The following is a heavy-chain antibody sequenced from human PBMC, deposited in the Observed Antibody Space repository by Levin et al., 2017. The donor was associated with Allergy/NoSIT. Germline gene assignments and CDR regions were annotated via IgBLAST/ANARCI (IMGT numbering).Heavy chain of an antibody. Sequence: GESLKISCTGSGFTFGDYAMSWVRQAPGKGLEWVGFIRNKAHGGTTEYAASVKGRLTISRDDSKSIAYLQMNSTKTEDTAVYFCARGGPPNYDYNWGSYRDGYFDYWGQGTLVTVSS. J-gene: IGHJ4*02. CDR2: IRNKAHGGTT. CDR3: ARGGPPNYDYNWGSYRDGYFDY. V-gene: IGHV3-49*04. CDR1: GFTFGDYA. D-gene: IGHD3-16*02.